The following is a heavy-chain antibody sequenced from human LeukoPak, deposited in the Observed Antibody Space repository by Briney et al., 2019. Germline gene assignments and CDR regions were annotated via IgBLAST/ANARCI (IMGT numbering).Heavy chain of an antibody. Sequence: GASVKVSCKASGYTFTSYGISWVRQAPGQGLEWMGWISAYNGNTNYAQKLQGRVTMTTDTSTSTAYMELRSLRSDDTAVYYCAREYYYDSSGYFDYYYYYYYMDVWGKGTTVTVSS. V-gene: IGHV1-18*01. CDR1: GYTFTSYG. CDR2: ISAYNGNT. J-gene: IGHJ6*03. D-gene: IGHD3-22*01. CDR3: AREYYYDSSGYFDYYYYYYYMDV.